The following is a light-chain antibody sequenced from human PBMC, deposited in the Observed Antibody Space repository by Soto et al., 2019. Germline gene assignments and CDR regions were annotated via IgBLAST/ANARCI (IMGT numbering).Light chain of an antibody. CDR3: QQYSTYSF. CDR2: KAS. V-gene: IGKV1-5*03. CDR1: QSISSW. J-gene: IGKJ5*01. Sequence: DIHMTQSPSTLSASVGDSVTFTCRASQSISSWLAWYQQKPGKAPKLLIYKASSLESGVPSRFSGSGSGTEFTLTISSLQPDDFATYYCQQYSTYSFFGQGTRLEIK.